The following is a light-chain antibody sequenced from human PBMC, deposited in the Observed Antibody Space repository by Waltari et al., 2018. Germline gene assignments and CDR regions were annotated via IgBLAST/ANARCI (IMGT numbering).Light chain of an antibody. CDR3: LQLHSFPRT. J-gene: IGKJ4*01. Sequence: IQVTQSPSSLSESVGDRVTISCRASEDINTHLAWYQQRPGKAPEILIYGASTVHGGVPSRFSGSGSGTEFTLTITNLQPEDFATYYCLQLHSFPRTFGGGTKIEIK. CDR1: EDINTH. CDR2: GAS. V-gene: IGKV1-9*01.